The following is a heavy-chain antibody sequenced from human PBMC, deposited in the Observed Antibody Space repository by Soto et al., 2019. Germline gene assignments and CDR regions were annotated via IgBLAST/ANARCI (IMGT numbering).Heavy chain of an antibody. V-gene: IGHV1-69*12. Sequence: QVQLVQSGAEVKKPGPSVKVSCKASGGTFSSYAISWVRQAPGQGLEWMGGIIPIFGTANYAQKFQGRVTITADESTSTAYMELSSLRSEDTAVYYCARQTTYYYDSSGYFSWGQGTLVTVSS. CDR3: ARQTTYYYDSSGYFS. J-gene: IGHJ5*02. CDR1: GGTFSSYA. CDR2: IIPIFGTA. D-gene: IGHD3-22*01.